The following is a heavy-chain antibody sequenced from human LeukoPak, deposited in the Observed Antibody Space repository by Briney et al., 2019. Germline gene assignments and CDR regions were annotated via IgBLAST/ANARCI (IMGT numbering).Heavy chain of an antibody. J-gene: IGHJ4*02. CDR1: GFTIEDYA. V-gene: IGHV3-43D*03. CDR3: VKGRRQNYYFDS. Sequence: GGSLRLSCAASGFTIEDYAMHWVRQPPGKGLEWVSLISWDGGRTYYADSVRGRFTISRDTSKNSLYLQLNSLRPEDTAFYYCVKGRRQNYYFDSWGPGTLVTVSS. CDR2: ISWDGGRT. D-gene: IGHD5-24*01.